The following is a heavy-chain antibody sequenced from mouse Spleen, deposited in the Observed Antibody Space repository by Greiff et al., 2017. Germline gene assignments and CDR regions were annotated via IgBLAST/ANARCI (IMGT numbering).Heavy chain of an antibody. CDR1: GYSITSGYY. CDR3: ARDEVGYFDY. J-gene: IGHJ2*01. CDR2: ISYDGSN. Sequence: DVKLQESGPGLVKPSQSLSLTCSVTGYSITSGYYWNWIRQFPGNKLEWMGYISYDGSNNYNPSLKNRISITRDTSKNQFFLKLNSVTTEDTATYYCARDEVGYFDYWGQGTTLTVSS. V-gene: IGHV3-6*01. D-gene: IGHD3-1*01.